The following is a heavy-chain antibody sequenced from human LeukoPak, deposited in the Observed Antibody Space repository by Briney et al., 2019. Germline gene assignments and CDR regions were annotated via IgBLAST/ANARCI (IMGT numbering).Heavy chain of an antibody. V-gene: IGHV4-34*01. J-gene: IGHJ4*02. CDR2: INHSGST. CDR3: ARRGDDYNSPFDY. D-gene: IGHD5-24*01. Sequence: SETLSLTCAVYGGSFSGYYWSWIRQLPGKGLEWIGEINHSGSTNYNPSLKSRVTISVDTSKNQFSLKLSSVTAADTAVYYCARRGDDYNSPFDYWGQGTLVTVSS. CDR1: GGSFSGYY.